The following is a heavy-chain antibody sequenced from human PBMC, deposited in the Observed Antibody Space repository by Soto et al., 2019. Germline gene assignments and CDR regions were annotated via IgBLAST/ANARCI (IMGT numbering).Heavy chain of an antibody. D-gene: IGHD2-2*01. CDR3: ARSQGSSTSLEIYYYYYYGMDV. CDR2: IIPIPGTA. Sequence: QVQLVQAGAEVKKPGSSVKVACNASGGTFGSYAISWVRQAPGQGREWMGGIIPIPGTANYAQKFQGRVTIAADESTSTAYMELSSLRSEDTAVYYCARSQGSSTSLEIYYYYYYGMDVWGQGTTVTVSS. V-gene: IGHV1-69*01. CDR1: GGTFGSYA. J-gene: IGHJ6*02.